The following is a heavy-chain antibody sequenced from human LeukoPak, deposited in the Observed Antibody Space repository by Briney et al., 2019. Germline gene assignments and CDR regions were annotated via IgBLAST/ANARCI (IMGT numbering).Heavy chain of an antibody. J-gene: IGHJ4*02. V-gene: IGHV1-2*02. CDR3: ASDPSYGQNDY. CDR2: INPNSGGT. Sequence: ASVKVSCKASGYTFTGYYMHWVRQAPGQGLEWMGWINPNSGGTNYAQKSQGRITMTRDTSISTAYMVLSRLRSDETAVYYCASDPSYGQNDYWGQGTLVTVSS. CDR1: GYTFTGYY. D-gene: IGHD1-26*01.